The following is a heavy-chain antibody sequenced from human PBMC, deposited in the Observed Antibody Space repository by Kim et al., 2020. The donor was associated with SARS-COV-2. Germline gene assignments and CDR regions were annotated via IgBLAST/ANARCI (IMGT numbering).Heavy chain of an antibody. CDR2: IYHSGST. CDR1: GGSISSSNW. J-gene: IGHJ4*01. CDR3: ARDLFLAERIAAAEDN. V-gene: IGHV4-4*02. Sequence: SETLSLTCAVSGGSISSSNWWSWVRQPPGKGLEWIGEIYHSGSTNYNPSLKSRVTISVDKSKNQFSLKLSSVTAADTAVYYCARDLFLAERIAAAEDNWGQGTLVTVSS. D-gene: IGHD6-13*01.